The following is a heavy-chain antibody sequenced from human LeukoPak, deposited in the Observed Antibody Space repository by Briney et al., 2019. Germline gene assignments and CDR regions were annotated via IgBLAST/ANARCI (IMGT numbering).Heavy chain of an antibody. CDR1: GFTFSSYS. D-gene: IGHD3-10*01. CDR3: ARGLDRWFGIDGYFDY. V-gene: IGHV3-21*01. Sequence: KPGGSLRLSCAASGFTFSSYSMNWVRQAPGKGLEWVSSISSSSSYIYYADSVKGRFTISRDNAKNSLYLQMNSLRAEDTAVYYCARGLDRWFGIDGYFDYWGQGALVTVSS. J-gene: IGHJ4*02. CDR2: ISSSSSYI.